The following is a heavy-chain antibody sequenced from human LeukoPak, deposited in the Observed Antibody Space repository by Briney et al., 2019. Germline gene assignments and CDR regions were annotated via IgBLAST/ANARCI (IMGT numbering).Heavy chain of an antibody. Sequence: PGGSLRLSCAASGFTFSSYGMHWVRQAPGKGLEWVAFIRYDGSNKYYADSVKGRLTISRDNSKNTLYLQMNSLRAEDTAVYYCAKEIWPTVTTPGWTYFDYWGQGALVTVSS. CDR3: AKEIWPTVTTPGWTYFDY. CDR1: GFTFSSYG. V-gene: IGHV3-30*02. D-gene: IGHD4-17*01. CDR2: IRYDGSNK. J-gene: IGHJ4*02.